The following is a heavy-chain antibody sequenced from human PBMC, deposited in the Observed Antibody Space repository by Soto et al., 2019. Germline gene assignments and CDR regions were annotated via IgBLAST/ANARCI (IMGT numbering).Heavy chain of an antibody. J-gene: IGHJ6*02. CDR1: GYTFTSYY. CDR3: ARECGSGGSCYSNGMDV. Sequence: ASVKVSCKASGYTFTSYYMHWVRQAPGQGLEWMGIINPSGGSTSYAQKFQGRVTMTRDTSTSTVYMELSSLRSEDTAVHYCARECGSGGSCYSNGMDVWGQGTTVTVS. CDR2: INPSGGST. V-gene: IGHV1-46*01. D-gene: IGHD2-15*01.